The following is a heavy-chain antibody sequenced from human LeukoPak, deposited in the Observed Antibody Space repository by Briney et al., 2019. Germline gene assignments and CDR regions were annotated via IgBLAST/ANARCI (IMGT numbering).Heavy chain of an antibody. Sequence: GGSLRLSCAASGFTFSDYYMSWVRQAPGKGLEWVSVIYGGGSTYYADSVKGRFTISRHNSKNTLYLQMNSLRAEDTAVYYCARGAGGDFDYWGQGTLVTVSS. D-gene: IGHD3-10*01. J-gene: IGHJ4*02. V-gene: IGHV3-53*04. CDR1: GFTFSDYY. CDR3: ARGAGGDFDY. CDR2: IYGGGST.